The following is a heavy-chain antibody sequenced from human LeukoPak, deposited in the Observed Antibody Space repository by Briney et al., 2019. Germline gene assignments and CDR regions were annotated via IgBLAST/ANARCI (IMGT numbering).Heavy chain of an antibody. J-gene: IGHJ6*02. V-gene: IGHV3-66*01. Sequence: PGGSLRLSCAASGFTVSSDYMSWVRQAPGKGLGWVSVIYSGGSTYYADSVKGRFTISRDNSKNTLYLQMSSLRAEDTAVYYCARDVGVRAWFGELVFYGMDVWGQGTTVTVSS. CDR3: ARDVGVRAWFGELVFYGMDV. CDR1: GFTVSSDY. D-gene: IGHD3-10*01. CDR2: IYSGGST.